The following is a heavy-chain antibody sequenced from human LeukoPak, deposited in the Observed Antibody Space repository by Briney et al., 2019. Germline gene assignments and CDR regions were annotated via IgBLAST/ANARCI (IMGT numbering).Heavy chain of an antibody. CDR1: GGSFSGYY. D-gene: IGHD3-10*01. CDR3: ARGRGAYYYGSRQTGHWFDP. J-gene: IGHJ5*02. V-gene: IGHV4-34*01. Sequence: SETLSLTCAVYGGSFSGYYWSWIRQPPGKGLEWIGEINHSGSTNYNPSLKSRVTISVDTSKNQFSLKLSSVTAADTAVYYCARGRGAYYYGSRQTGHWFDPWGQGTLVTVSS. CDR2: INHSGST.